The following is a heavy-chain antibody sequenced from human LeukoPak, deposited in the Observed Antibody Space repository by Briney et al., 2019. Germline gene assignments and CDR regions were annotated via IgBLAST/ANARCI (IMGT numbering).Heavy chain of an antibody. CDR3: ASAITMVRGEVYY. D-gene: IGHD3-10*01. Sequence: ASVKVSCKASGYTYTGYYMHWVRQAPGQGLEWMGWINPNSGGTNYAQKFQGRVTMTRDTSISTAYMELSRLRSADTAVYYCASAITMVRGEVYYWGQGTLVTVSS. V-gene: IGHV1-2*02. J-gene: IGHJ4*02. CDR1: GYTYTGYY. CDR2: INPNSGGT.